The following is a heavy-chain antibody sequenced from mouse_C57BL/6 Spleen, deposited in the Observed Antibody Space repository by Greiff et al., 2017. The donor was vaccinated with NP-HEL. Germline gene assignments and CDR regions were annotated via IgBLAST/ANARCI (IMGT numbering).Heavy chain of an antibody. CDR3: ARSDYHAMDY. Sequence: EVQRVESGGGLVKPGGSLKLSCAASGFTFSDYGMHWVRQAPEKGLEWVAYISSGSSTIYYADTVTGRFTISRDNAKNTLFLQMTSLRSEDTAMYYCARSDYHAMDYWGQGTSVTVSS. CDR2: ISSGSSTI. V-gene: IGHV5-17*01. J-gene: IGHJ4*01. CDR1: GFTFSDYG.